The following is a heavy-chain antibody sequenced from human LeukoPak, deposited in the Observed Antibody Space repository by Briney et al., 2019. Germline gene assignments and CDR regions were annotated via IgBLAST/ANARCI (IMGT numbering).Heavy chain of an antibody. J-gene: IGHJ4*02. D-gene: IGHD1-1*01. V-gene: IGHV4-39*01. CDR2: IYYSGST. CDR1: GGSISSSSYY. CDR3: ARSNFFDY. Sequence: PSETLSPTCTVSGGSISSSSYYWGWFRQPPGKGLEWIGSIYYSGSTYYNPSLRSRVTISVDTSKNQFSLKLSSVTAADTAVYYCARSNFFDYWGQGTLVTVSS.